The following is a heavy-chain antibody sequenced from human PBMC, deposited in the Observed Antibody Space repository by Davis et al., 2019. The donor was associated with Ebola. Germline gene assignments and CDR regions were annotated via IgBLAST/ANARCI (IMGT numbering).Heavy chain of an antibody. D-gene: IGHD2-2*02. CDR3: ARGGKYCSSTSCYNALGY. Sequence: ASVKVSCKASGYTFTSYGISWVRQAPGQGLEWMGWISAYNGNTNYAQKLQGRVTMTTDTSTSTAYMELRSLRSDDTAVYYCARGGKYCSSTSCYNALGYWGQGTLVTVSS. V-gene: IGHV1-18*01. CDR1: GYTFTSYG. J-gene: IGHJ4*02. CDR2: ISAYNGNT.